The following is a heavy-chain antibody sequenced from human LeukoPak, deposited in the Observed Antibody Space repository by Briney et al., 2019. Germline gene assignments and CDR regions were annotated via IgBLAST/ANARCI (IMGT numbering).Heavy chain of an antibody. D-gene: IGHD3-22*01. CDR2: ISYDGSKR. CDR3: ASSYDSSGFTDY. CDR1: GFTFSSYA. Sequence: PGGSLRLSCAASGFTFSSYAINWVRQAPGKGLEWVAVISYDGSKRYYADSVKGRFTISRDNSKNTVYLQMNSLRAEDTAVYYCASSYDSSGFTDYWGQGTLVTVSS. J-gene: IGHJ4*02. V-gene: IGHV3-30-3*01.